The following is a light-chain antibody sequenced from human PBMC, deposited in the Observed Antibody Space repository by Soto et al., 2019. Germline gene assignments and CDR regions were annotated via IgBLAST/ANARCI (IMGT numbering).Light chain of an antibody. Sequence: QLVLTQPPSASASLGASVTLTCTLSSGYSNYKVDWYQQRPGKGPRFVMRVGTGGIVGSKGDGIPDRFSVLGSGLNRYLIIKNIQEEDESDYHCGADHGSGRNFVFGGGTKLTVL. CDR2: VGTGGIVG. J-gene: IGLJ2*01. CDR3: GADHGSGRNFV. V-gene: IGLV9-49*01. CDR1: SGYSNYK.